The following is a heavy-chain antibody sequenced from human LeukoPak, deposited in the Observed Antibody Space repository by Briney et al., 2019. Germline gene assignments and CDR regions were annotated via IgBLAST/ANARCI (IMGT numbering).Heavy chain of an antibody. CDR3: ARDGGYSGYDADC. V-gene: IGHV3-48*01. D-gene: IGHD5-12*01. J-gene: IGHJ4*02. CDR2: ISDTSAM. CDR1: GFSFSLYS. Sequence: GESLRLSCVASGFSFSLYSMKWVRQAPGKGLEWVSYISDTSAMYYADSVRGRFTISRDNAKNSLFLRMNSLRVEDTGVYYCARDGGYSGYDADCWGQGTLVTVSS.